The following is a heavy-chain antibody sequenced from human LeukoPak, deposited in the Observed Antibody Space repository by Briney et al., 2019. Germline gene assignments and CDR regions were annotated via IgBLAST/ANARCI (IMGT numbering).Heavy chain of an antibody. CDR1: GFTFSSSA. CDR3: AKGLSMVRGVIIPFDY. J-gene: IGHJ4*02. D-gene: IGHD3-10*01. CDR2: ISGSGGST. V-gene: IGHV3-23*01. Sequence: GGSLRLSCAASGFTFSSSAMSWVRQAPGKGLEWVSAISGSGGSTYYADSVKGRFTISRDNSKNTLYLQMNSLRAEDTAVYYCAKGLSMVRGVIIPFDYWGQGTLVTVSS.